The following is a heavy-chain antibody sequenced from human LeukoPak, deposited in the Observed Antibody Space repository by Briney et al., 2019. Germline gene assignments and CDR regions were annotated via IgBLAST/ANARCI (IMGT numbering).Heavy chain of an antibody. CDR1: GFTFSTYG. D-gene: IGHD3-10*01. CDR3: ARDRTLLWFGDYYYYMDI. J-gene: IGHJ6*03. Sequence: QSGGSLRLSCAASGFTFSTYGMSWVRQVPGKGLEWASAFSGSVYTTYYADSVKGRFTISRDNSKNTLYLQMNSLRAEDTAVYYCARDRTLLWFGDYYYYMDIWGKGTPGTVSS. CDR2: FSGSVYTT. V-gene: IGHV3-23*01.